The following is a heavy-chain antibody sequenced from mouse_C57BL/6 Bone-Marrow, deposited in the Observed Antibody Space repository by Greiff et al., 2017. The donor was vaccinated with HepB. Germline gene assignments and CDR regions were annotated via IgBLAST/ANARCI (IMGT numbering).Heavy chain of an antibody. CDR1: GFAFSDYY. Sequence: EVQLQESEGGLVQPGSSMKLSCTASGFAFSDYYMAWVRQVPEKGLEWVANINYDGSSTYYLDSLKSRFIISRDNAKNILYLQMSSLKSEDTATYYCARGGDYDETWFAYWGQGTLVTVSA. D-gene: IGHD2-4*01. J-gene: IGHJ3*01. V-gene: IGHV5-16*01. CDR3: ARGGDYDETWFAY. CDR2: INYDGSST.